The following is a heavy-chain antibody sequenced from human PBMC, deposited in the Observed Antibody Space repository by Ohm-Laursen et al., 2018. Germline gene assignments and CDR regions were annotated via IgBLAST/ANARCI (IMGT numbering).Heavy chain of an antibody. CDR3: AKAFSGYLPDDY. J-gene: IGHJ4*02. CDR1: GFTFSSYS. V-gene: IGHV3-21*04. CDR2: ISSSSSYI. D-gene: IGHD3-22*01. Sequence: SLRLSCAASGFTFSSYSMNWVRQAPGKGLEWVSSISSSSSYIYYADSVKGRFTISRDNAKNSLYLQMNSLRAEDTALYYCAKAFSGYLPDDYWGQGTLVTVSS.